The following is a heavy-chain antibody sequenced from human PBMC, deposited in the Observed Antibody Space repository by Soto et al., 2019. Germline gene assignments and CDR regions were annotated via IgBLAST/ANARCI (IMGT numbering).Heavy chain of an antibody. V-gene: IGHV3-30-3*01. D-gene: IGHD2-21*01. Sequence: QVQLVESGGGVVQPGRSLRLSCAASGFTFSSYAMHWVRQAPGKGLEWVAVISYDGSNKYYADSVKGRFTISRDNSKNTLYLQMNSLRAEDTAVYYCARVIRVVIAWYYGMDVWGQGTTVTVSS. CDR2: ISYDGSNK. CDR3: ARVIRVVIAWYYGMDV. J-gene: IGHJ6*02. CDR1: GFTFSSYA.